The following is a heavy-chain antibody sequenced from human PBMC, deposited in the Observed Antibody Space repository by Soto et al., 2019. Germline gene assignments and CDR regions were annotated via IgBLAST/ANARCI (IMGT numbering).Heavy chain of an antibody. V-gene: IGHV1-3*01. CDR2: INAGNGNT. Sequence: GASVKVSCKASGYTFTSYAMHWVRQAPGQRLERMGWINAGNGNTKYSQKFQGRVTITRDTSASTAYMELSSLRSEDTAVYYCARGVGDYGDYMYYYYYHMDVWGKGTTVTVSS. D-gene: IGHD4-17*01. J-gene: IGHJ6*03. CDR3: ARGVGDYGDYMYYYYYHMDV. CDR1: GYTFTSYA.